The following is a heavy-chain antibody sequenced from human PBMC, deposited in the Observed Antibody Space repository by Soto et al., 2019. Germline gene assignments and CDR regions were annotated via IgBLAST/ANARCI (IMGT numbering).Heavy chain of an antibody. CDR2: ISSSSSTI. V-gene: IGHV3-48*02. J-gene: IGHJ3*02. CDR3: ARDVNAAAGSEGDHDAFDI. D-gene: IGHD6-13*01. Sequence: PGGSLRLSCAASGFTFSSYSMNWVRQAPGKGLEWVSYISSSSSTIYYADSVKGRFTISRDNAKNSLYLQMNSLRDEDTAVYYCARDVNAAAGSEGDHDAFDIWRKGKMVTVSS. CDR1: GFTFSSYS.